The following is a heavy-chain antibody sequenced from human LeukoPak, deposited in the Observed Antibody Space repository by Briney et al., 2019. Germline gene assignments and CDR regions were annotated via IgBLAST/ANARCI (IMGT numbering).Heavy chain of an antibody. CDR1: GFTFSSYW. CDR2: IWYDGSHK. D-gene: IGHD3-10*01. V-gene: IGHV3-33*08. CDR3: ARDLLLWFGELSGDSDY. J-gene: IGHJ4*02. Sequence: GGSLGLSCAASGFTFSSYWMHWVRQAPGKGLEWVAVIWYDGSHKYYADSVKGRFTISRDNSKNTLHLQMNSLRAEDTAVYYCARDLLLWFGELSGDSDYWGQGTLVTVSS.